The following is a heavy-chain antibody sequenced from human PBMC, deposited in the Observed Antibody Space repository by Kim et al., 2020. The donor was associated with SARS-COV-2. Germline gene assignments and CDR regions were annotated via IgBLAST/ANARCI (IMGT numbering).Heavy chain of an antibody. V-gene: IGHV2-5*01. Sequence: KRYSPSLKSRLTITKDTSKNQVVLTMTNMDPVDTATYYCAHRRGASVLYYWGQGTLVTVSS. J-gene: IGHJ4*02. CDR3: AHRRGASVLYY. CDR2: K. D-gene: IGHD2-15*01.